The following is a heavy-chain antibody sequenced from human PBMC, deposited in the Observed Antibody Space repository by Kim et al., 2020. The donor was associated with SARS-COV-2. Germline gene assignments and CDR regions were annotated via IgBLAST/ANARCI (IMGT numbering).Heavy chain of an antibody. Sequence: SETLSLTCTVSGGSISSYYWSWIRQPPGKGLEWIGYIYYSGSTNYNPSLKSRVTISVDTSKNQFSLKLSSVTAADTAVYYCARSSFGAVRPLFDPWGQGTLVTVSS. CDR3: ARSSFGAVRPLFDP. V-gene: IGHV4-59*08. CDR2: IYYSGST. D-gene: IGHD3-3*01. CDR1: GGSISSYY. J-gene: IGHJ5*02.